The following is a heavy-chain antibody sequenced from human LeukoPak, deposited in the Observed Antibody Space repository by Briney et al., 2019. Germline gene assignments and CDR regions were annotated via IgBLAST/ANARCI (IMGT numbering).Heavy chain of an antibody. J-gene: IGHJ4*02. Sequence: SETLSLTCTVSGGSISSRTYYWGWIRQPPGKGLGWIGSIYYSGSTYHNPSLKSRVTISVDTSKKQFSLKLRSVTAADTAVYYCARGLDSGSYFDYWGQGTLVTVSS. CDR3: ARGLDSGSYFDY. D-gene: IGHD1-26*01. V-gene: IGHV4-39*07. CDR1: GGSISSRTYY. CDR2: IYYSGST.